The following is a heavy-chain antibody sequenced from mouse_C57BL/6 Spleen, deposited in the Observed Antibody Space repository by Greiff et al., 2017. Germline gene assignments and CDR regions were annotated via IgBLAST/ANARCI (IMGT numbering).Heavy chain of an antibody. CDR3: ARFARSSWYFDV. V-gene: IGHV1-74*01. D-gene: IGHD1-1*01. J-gene: IGHJ1*03. CDR2: IHPSDSDT. Sequence: VQLQQPGAELVKPGASVKVSCKASGYTFTSYWMHWVKQRPGQGLEWIGRIHPSDSDTNYNQKFKGKATLTVDKSSSTAYMQLNSLTSEDSAVYYCARFARSSWYFDVWGTGTTVTVSS. CDR1: GYTFTSYW.